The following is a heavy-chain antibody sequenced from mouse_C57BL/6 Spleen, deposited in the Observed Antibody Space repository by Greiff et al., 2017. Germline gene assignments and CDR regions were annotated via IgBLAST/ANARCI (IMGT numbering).Heavy chain of an antibody. CDR1: GYTFTNYW. J-gene: IGHJ2*01. D-gene: IGHD2-5*01. Sequence: QVQLQQSGAELVRPGTSVKMSCKASGYTFTNYWLGWAQQRPGHGLEWIGDIYPGGGYTNYTEKFKGKATLTADNSSSTAYMQFSSLTSEDSAIDYCARGGSNGDFDDWGQGTTLTVSS. CDR2: IYPGGGYT. CDR3: ARGGSNGDFDD. V-gene: IGHV1-63*01.